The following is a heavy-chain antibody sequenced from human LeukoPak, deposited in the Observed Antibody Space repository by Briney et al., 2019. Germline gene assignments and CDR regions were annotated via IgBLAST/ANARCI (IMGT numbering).Heavy chain of an antibody. Sequence: GGSLRLSCAASGFTFSSYSMNWVRQAPGKGLAWVSSISSSCSYIYYADSVNGRFTISRDNAKNSLYLQMNSLRAEDTAVYYCARGGSGSYYFDYWGQGTLVTASS. J-gene: IGHJ4*02. V-gene: IGHV3-21*01. D-gene: IGHD3-10*01. CDR3: ARGGSGSYYFDY. CDR1: GFTFSSYS. CDR2: ISSSCSYI.